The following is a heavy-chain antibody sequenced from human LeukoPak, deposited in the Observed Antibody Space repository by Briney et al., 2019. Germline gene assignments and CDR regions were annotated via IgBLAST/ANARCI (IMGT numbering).Heavy chain of an antibody. Sequence: ASVKVSCKASGYTFTGYYMHWVRQAPGQGLEWMGWINPNSGGTNYAQKFQGRVTMTRDTSISTAYMELSRLRADDTAVYYCARDTIFGVVPNNKTYYSYRDVWGKGTTVTVSS. V-gene: IGHV1-2*02. CDR3: ARDTIFGVVPNNKTYYSYRDV. CDR1: GYTFTGYY. D-gene: IGHD3-3*01. CDR2: INPNSGGT. J-gene: IGHJ6*03.